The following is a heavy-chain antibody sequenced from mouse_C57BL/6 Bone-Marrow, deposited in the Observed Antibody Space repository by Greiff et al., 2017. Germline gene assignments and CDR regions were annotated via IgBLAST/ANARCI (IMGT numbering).Heavy chain of an antibody. CDR2: IRNKANDDTS. Sequence: EVKLVESGGGLVQSGRSLRLSCATSGFTFSDFYMEWVRQAPGQGLEWIAAIRNKANDDTSEYSASVKGRFIVSRDTSQSILYLQMNALRAEDTAIYYCARDAGVMDYWGQGTSVTVSS. CDR3: ARDAGVMDY. CDR1: GFTFSDFY. V-gene: IGHV7-1*01. J-gene: IGHJ4*01.